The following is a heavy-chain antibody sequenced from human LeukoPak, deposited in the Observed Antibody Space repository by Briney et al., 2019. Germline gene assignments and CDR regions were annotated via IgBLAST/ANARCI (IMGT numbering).Heavy chain of an antibody. Sequence: PSETVSLTCTLYGASFNSDDQYWNWIRQSPGKGLEWIGSIHPSGMLYNNPSLESRVTMSRDTSKNQFSLNLDSVTAADPAVYFCSRGLDSRKLGYWGQGILVTVSS. D-gene: IGHD3-22*01. CDR1: GASFNSDDQY. CDR2: IHPSGML. J-gene: IGHJ4*02. V-gene: IGHV4-31*03. CDR3: SRGLDSRKLGY.